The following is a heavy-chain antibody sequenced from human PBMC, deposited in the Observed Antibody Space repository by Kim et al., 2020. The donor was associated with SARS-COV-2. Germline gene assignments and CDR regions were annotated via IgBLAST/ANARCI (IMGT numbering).Heavy chain of an antibody. CDR3: AAPVTMVRGVMGPIDY. CDR2: IYYSGST. V-gene: IGHV4-39*01. Sequence: SETLSLTCTVSGGSISSSSYYWGWIRQPPGKGLEWIGSIYYSGSTYYNPSLKSRVTISVDTSKNQFSLKLSSVTAADTAVYYCAAPVTMVRGVMGPIDYWGQGTLVTVSS. J-gene: IGHJ4*02. D-gene: IGHD3-10*01. CDR1: GGSISSSSYY.